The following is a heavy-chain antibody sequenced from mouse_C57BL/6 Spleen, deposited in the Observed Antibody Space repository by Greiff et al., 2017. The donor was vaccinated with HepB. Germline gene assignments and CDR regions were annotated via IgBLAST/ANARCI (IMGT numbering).Heavy chain of an antibody. V-gene: IGHV1-69*01. CDR1: GYTFTSYW. CDR2: IDPSDSYT. CDR3: ARHEETWFAY. Sequence: VQLQQSGAELVMPGASVKLSCKASGYTFTSYWMHWVKQRPGQGLEWIGEIDPSDSYTNYNQKFKGKSTLTVDKSSSTVYMELSRLTSEDSAVYFCARHEETWFAYWGQGTLVTVSA. J-gene: IGHJ3*01.